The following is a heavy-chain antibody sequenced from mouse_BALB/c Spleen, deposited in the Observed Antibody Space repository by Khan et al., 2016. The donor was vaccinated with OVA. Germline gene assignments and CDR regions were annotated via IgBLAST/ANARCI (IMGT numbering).Heavy chain of an antibody. V-gene: IGHV1S132*01. CDR2: IFPGTGTT. CDR1: GYTFTNYW. CDR3: VRGYFGNYDFAY. Sequence: QVQLQQSGAELAKPGASVKLSCRTSGYTFTNYWIQWVKQRPGQGLGWIGEIFPGTGTTYYNENFKGKATLTIDTSSSTVYMHLSSLTSEDSAVYFCVRGYFGNYDFAYWGQGTLVTVSA. D-gene: IGHD2-1*01. J-gene: IGHJ3*01.